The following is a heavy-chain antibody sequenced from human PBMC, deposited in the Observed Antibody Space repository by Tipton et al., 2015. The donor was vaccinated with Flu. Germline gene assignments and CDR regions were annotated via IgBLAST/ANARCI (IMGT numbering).Heavy chain of an antibody. J-gene: IGHJ5*02. Sequence: TLSLTCAVSGYSISSGYYWGWIRQPPGRGPEWIVTFYHSGSTYYNPSLKSRVTISLDTSKNQFSLQLSSVTAEDTAIYYCARSISSVYNWFDPWGQGTLVTVSS. CDR3: ARSISSVYNWFDP. D-gene: IGHD6-6*01. CDR2: FYHSGST. V-gene: IGHV4-38-2*01. CDR1: GYSISSGYY.